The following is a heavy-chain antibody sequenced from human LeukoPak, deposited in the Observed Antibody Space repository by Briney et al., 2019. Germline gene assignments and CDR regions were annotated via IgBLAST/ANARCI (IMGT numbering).Heavy chain of an antibody. Sequence: SATLSLTCAVYGGSFSGYYWSWIRQPPGKGLELIGEINHSGSTNYNPSLKSRVTISVDTSKNQFSLKLSSVTAADTAVYYCARGSGAYCSSTSCDTLGPKYNWFDPWGQGTLFTVSS. CDR3: ARGSGAYCSSTSCDTLGPKYNWFDP. CDR2: INHSGST. D-gene: IGHD2-2*02. CDR1: GGSFSGYY. V-gene: IGHV4-34*01. J-gene: IGHJ5*02.